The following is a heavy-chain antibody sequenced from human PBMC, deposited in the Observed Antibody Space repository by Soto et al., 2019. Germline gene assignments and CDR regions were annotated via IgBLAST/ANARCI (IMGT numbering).Heavy chain of an antibody. Sequence: RRSCVGSGFTFSNYAMTWVRQAPGKGLEWVSSISGAGSSTSYADSVKGRFTISRDNSKNTLYVQIHSLRAEDTAVYYCAKGSYQLLIYPDSEGDYFDYWGQGTLVTVSS. V-gene: IGHV3-23*01. CDR2: ISGAGSST. CDR1: GFTFSNYA. J-gene: IGHJ4*02. CDR3: AKGSYQLLIYPDSEGDYFDY. D-gene: IGHD2-2*01.